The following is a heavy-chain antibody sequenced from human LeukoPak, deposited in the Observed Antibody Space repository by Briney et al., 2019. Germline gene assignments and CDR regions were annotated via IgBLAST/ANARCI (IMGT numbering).Heavy chain of an antibody. D-gene: IGHD6-13*01. CDR1: GFTFSSHW. J-gene: IGHJ4*02. V-gene: IGHV3-23*01. Sequence: GGSLRLSCAASGFTFSSHWMHWVRQVPGKGLEWVSAISGSGGSTYYADSVKGRFTISRDNSKNTLYLQMNSLRAEDTAVYYCAKDSSSSWYDYWGQGTLVTVSS. CDR3: AKDSSSSWYDY. CDR2: ISGSGGST.